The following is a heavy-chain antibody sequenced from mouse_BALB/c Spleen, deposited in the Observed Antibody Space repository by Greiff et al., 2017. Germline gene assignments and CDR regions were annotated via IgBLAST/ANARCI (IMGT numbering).Heavy chain of an antibody. V-gene: IGHV5-6*01. CDR2: ISSGGSYT. Sequence: DVQLVESGGDLVKPGGSLKLSCAASGFTFSSYGMSWVRQTPDKRLEWVATISSGGSYTYYPDSVKGRFTISRDNAKNTLYLQMSSLKSEDTAMYYCARHSPSYYFDYWGQGTTLTVSS. CDR1: GFTFSSYG. CDR3: ARHSPSYYFDY. J-gene: IGHJ2*01.